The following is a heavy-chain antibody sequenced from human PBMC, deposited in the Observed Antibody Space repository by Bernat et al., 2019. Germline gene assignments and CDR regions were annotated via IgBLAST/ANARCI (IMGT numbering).Heavy chain of an antibody. D-gene: IGHD2-15*01. V-gene: IGHV3-48*03. Sequence: EVQLVESGGGLVQPGGSLRLSCAASGFTFSSYEMNWVRQAPGKGLEWVSYISSSGSTIYYADSVQGRFTISRDNAKNSLYLQMNSLRAEDTAVYYCARDCSGGSCYAFDYWGQGTLVTVSS. J-gene: IGHJ4*02. CDR2: ISSSGSTI. CDR1: GFTFSSYE. CDR3: ARDCSGGSCYAFDY.